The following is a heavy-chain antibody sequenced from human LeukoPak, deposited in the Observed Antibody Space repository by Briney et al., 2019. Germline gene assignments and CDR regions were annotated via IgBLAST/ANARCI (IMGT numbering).Heavy chain of an antibody. CDR1: GGSISGDDDY. CDR3: ARYTVTNLLDF. V-gene: IGHV4-30-4*01. Sequence: SETLSLTCSVSGGSISGDDDYWRWIRQPPGKGLEWIGYLNHSGNTYYIPSLRSRGTISIDTSKNQFSLELSSVTAADTAVYYCARYTVTNLLDFWGQGTLVTVSS. J-gene: IGHJ4*02. CDR2: LNHSGNT. D-gene: IGHD4-17*01.